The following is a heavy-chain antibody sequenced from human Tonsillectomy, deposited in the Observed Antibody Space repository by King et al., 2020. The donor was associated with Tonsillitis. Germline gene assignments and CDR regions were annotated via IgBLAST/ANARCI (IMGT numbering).Heavy chain of an antibody. CDR1: GGSISPFHW. CDR2: VYLSGDT. J-gene: IGHJ2*01. CDR3: ARRSPGSGWFFDL. V-gene: IGHV4-4*01. Sequence: QLQESGPGLVKPPGTLSLTCTVSGGSISPFHWWNWVRQPPGKGLEWLGEVYLSGDTNYNPSLESRVTISADKSKKQISLNLTSVTAADSAVYWCARRSPGSGWFFDLGGRGSLATVSA. D-gene: IGHD1-14*01.